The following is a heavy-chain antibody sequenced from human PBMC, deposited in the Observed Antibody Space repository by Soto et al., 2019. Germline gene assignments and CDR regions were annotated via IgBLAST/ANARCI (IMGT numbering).Heavy chain of an antibody. CDR3: ARSDSSGYYGWFDP. CDR1: GGSISSSSYY. J-gene: IGHJ5*02. CDR2: IYSSGST. D-gene: IGHD3-22*01. Sequence: SETLSLTCTVSGGSISSSSYYWGWIRQPPGKGLEWIGSIYSSGSTYYNPSLKSRVTISVDTSKNQFSLKLSSVTAADTAVYYCARSDSSGYYGWFDPWGQGTLVTVSS. V-gene: IGHV4-39*01.